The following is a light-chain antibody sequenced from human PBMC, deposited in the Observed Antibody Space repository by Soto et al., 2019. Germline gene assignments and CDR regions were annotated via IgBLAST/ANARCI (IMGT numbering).Light chain of an antibody. Sequence: QSALTQPASVSGSPGQSITISCTGTSSDMGTYNLVSWYQQHPGKAPKLMIYEGSKRPSGVSNRFSGSKSGTTASLTISGLQAEDEVDYHCCSYATSSTFIFGGGTQLTVL. CDR2: EGS. CDR3: CSYATSSTFI. CDR1: SSDMGTYNL. J-gene: IGLJ2*01. V-gene: IGLV2-23*03.